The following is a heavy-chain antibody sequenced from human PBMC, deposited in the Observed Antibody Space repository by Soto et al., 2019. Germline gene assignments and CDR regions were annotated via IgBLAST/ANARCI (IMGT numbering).Heavy chain of an antibody. CDR1: GYSFTSYW. J-gene: IGHJ6*02. D-gene: IGHD2-21*02. Sequence: GESLKISCKGSGYSFTSYWIGWVRQMPGKGLEWMGIIYPGDSDTRYSPSFQGQVTISADKSISTAYLQWGSLKASDTAMYYCARFTNGGNSVTYGMDVWGQGTTVTVSS. CDR2: IYPGDSDT. V-gene: IGHV5-51*01. CDR3: ARFTNGGNSVTYGMDV.